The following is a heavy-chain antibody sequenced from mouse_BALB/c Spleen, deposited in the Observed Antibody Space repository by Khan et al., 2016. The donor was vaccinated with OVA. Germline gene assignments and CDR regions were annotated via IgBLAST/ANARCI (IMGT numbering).Heavy chain of an antibody. CDR1: GFSLTGYG. J-gene: IGHJ4*01. CDR3: ARSYYANYRGAMDY. D-gene: IGHD2-10*01. V-gene: IGHV2-6-7*01. CDR2: IWGDGST. Sequence: QVQLKESGPGPVAPSQSLSITCTVSGFSLTGYGVNWVRQPPGKGLEWLGMIWGDGSTDYNSALKSRLSISKDNSKSQVFLKMNSLQTDDTARYYGARSYYANYRGAMDYWGQGTSVTVSS.